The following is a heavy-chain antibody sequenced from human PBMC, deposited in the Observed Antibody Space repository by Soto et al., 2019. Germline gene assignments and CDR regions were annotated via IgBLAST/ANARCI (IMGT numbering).Heavy chain of an antibody. Sequence: GGSLRLSCAASGFTFSSYGMHWVRQAPGKGLEWVAVIWYDGSDKYYEDSVKGRFTISRDNSKNTLYLQMNSLRAEDTAVYYCARVSNPINYYGMDVWGQGTAVTVSS. V-gene: IGHV3-33*01. CDR3: ARVSNPINYYGMDV. CDR1: GFTFSSYG. CDR2: IWYDGSDK. J-gene: IGHJ6*02.